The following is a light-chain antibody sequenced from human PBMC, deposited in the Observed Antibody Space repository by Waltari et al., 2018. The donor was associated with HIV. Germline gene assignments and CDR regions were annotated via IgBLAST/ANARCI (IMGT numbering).Light chain of an antibody. CDR2: DAS. CDR1: QTVNHN. V-gene: IGKV3-15*01. Sequence: ERVMTQSPVTLSVSPGERATLSCRASQTVNHNLAWYQQKPGQAPRPLIYDASTRATGIPARFSGSGSGTEFTLTISSLQSEDFAVYYCQHYNNWPLAFGQGTKVEIK. J-gene: IGKJ1*01. CDR3: QHYNNWPLA.